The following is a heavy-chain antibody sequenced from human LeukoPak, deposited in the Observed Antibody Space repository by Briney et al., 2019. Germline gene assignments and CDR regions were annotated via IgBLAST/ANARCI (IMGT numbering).Heavy chain of an antibody. D-gene: IGHD3-9*01. CDR3: ARVGYFDWFTGSD. V-gene: IGHV4-38-2*01. CDR1: GYSISSGYY. Sequence: PSETLSLTCAVSGYSISSGYYXXWIRQPPGXXXEXIGSIYXSGSTYYNPSLKSRVTISVDTSKNQFSLKLSSVTAADTAVYYCARVGYFDWFTGSDWGQGTLVTVSS. CDR2: IYXSGST. J-gene: IGHJ4*02.